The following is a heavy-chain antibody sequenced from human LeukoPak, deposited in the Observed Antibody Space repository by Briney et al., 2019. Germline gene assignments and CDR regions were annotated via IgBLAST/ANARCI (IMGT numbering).Heavy chain of an antibody. Sequence: GGSLRLSCAASGFTFSSYSMNWVRQAPGKGLEWVSSISSSSSYIYYADSVKGRFTISRDNAKNSLYLQMNSLRAEDTAVHYRARALPSPLYSGSYADAFDIWGQGTMFTVSS. V-gene: IGHV3-21*01. CDR3: ARALPSPLYSGSYADAFDI. CDR2: ISSSSSYI. D-gene: IGHD1-26*01. J-gene: IGHJ3*02. CDR1: GFTFSSYS.